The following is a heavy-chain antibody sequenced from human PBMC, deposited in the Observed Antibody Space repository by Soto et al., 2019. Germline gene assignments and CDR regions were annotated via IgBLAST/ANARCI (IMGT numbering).Heavy chain of an antibody. J-gene: IGHJ4*02. CDR2: IIPIFGTA. Sequence: QVQLVQSGAEVKKPGSSVKVSCKASGGTFSSYAISWVRQAPGQGLEWMGGIIPIFGTANYAQKFQGRVTITADESTSTAYMELSSLRSEDKAVYYCHYDSSGYSPDRYYFDYWGQGTLVTVSS. CDR3: HYDSSGYSPDRYYFDY. CDR1: GGTFSSYA. V-gene: IGHV1-69*01. D-gene: IGHD3-22*01.